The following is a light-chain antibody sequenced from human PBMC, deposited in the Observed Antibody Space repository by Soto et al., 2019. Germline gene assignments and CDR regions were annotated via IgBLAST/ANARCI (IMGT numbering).Light chain of an antibody. V-gene: IGKV3-20*01. Sequence: EPVLTQSPGTLSLSPGERATLSCRASQSVSSSYLAWYQQKPGQAPRLLIYGASSRATGIPDRFSGSGSGTDFTLTISRLEPEDFAVYYCQQYGSSPWTFGQGTKVDI. J-gene: IGKJ1*01. CDR2: GAS. CDR3: QQYGSSPWT. CDR1: QSVSSSY.